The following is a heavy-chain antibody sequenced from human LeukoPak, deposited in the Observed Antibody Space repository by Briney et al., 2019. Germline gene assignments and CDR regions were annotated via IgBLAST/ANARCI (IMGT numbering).Heavy chain of an antibody. J-gene: IGHJ6*02. V-gene: IGHV3-48*04. Sequence: GGSLRLSCAASGFTFSSYSMNWVRQAPGKGLEWVSYISSSSSIIYYADSVKGRFTISRDNAKNSLYLQMNSLRAEDTAVFYCARDYGTRGSNYGMDVWGQGTTVTVSS. CDR3: ARDYGTRGSNYGMDV. CDR1: GFTFSSYS. CDR2: ISSSSSII. D-gene: IGHD4-17*01.